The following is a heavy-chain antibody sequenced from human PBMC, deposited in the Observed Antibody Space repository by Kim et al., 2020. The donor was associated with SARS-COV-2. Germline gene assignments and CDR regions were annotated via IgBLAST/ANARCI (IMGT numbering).Heavy chain of an antibody. CDR3: GRHVITMVRGVHPIDY. Sequence: SETLSLTCTVSGGSISSSSYYWGWIRQPPGKGLEWIGSIYYSGSTYYNPSLKSRVTISVDTSKNQFSLKLSSVTAADTAVYYCGRHVITMVRGVHPIDYWGQGTLVTVSS. CDR1: GGSISSSSYY. CDR2: IYYSGST. D-gene: IGHD3-10*01. J-gene: IGHJ4*02. V-gene: IGHV4-39*01.